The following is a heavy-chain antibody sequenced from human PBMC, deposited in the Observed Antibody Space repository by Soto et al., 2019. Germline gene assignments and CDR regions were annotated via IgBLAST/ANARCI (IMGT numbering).Heavy chain of an antibody. V-gene: IGHV3-23*01. D-gene: IGHD2-15*01. CDR3: AKAPDCSGGSCYPHYFDY. J-gene: IGHJ4*02. Sequence: EVQLLESGGGLVQPGGSLRLSCAASGFTFSSYAMSWVRQAPGKGLEWVSAISGSGGSTYYADSVKGRFTISRDNSKNTLYLQMNSLRAEDTAVYYCAKAPDCSGGSCYPHYFDYWGQGTLVTVSS. CDR1: GFTFSSYA. CDR2: ISGSGGST.